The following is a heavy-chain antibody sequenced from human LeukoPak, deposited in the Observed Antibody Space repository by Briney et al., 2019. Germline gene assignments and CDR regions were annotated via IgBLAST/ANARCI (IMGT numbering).Heavy chain of an antibody. Sequence: PGGSLRLSCAASGFTFSSYSMNWVRQAPGKRLEWVSSISSSSSYIYYADSVKGRFTISRDNAKNSLYLQMNSLRAEDTAVYYCARGRVGTYYYGSGSYYNHNWFDPWGQGTLVTVSS. J-gene: IGHJ5*02. CDR3: ARGRVGTYYYGSGSYYNHNWFDP. V-gene: IGHV3-21*01. CDR1: GFTFSSYS. D-gene: IGHD3-10*01. CDR2: ISSSSSYI.